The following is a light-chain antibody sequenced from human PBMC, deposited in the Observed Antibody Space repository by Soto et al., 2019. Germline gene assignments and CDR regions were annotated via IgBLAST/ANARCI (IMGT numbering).Light chain of an antibody. CDR2: GNS. CDR1: SSNIGAGYD. V-gene: IGLV1-40*01. Sequence: QSVLTQPPSVSXAPGXRXXISXXGSSSNIGAGYDVHWYQQLPGTAPKLLIYGNSNRPSGVPDRFSGSKSGTSASLAITGLQAEDEADYYCQSYDSSLSGKVFGGGTKLTVL. CDR3: QSYDSSLSGKV. J-gene: IGLJ2*01.